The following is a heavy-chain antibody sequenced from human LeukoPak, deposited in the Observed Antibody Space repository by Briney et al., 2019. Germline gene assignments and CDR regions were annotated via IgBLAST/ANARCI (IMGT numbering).Heavy chain of an antibody. CDR1: GGSISSYY. D-gene: IGHD2-2*01. CDR3: ARVCSSTSCYAFDI. CDR2: IYTSGST. J-gene: IGHJ3*02. V-gene: IGHV4-4*07. Sequence: PSETLSLTCTVSGGSISSYYWNWIRQPAGKGLEWIGRIYTSGSTNYNPSLKSRVTMSVDTSKNQFSLKLSSVTAADTAVYYCARVCSSTSCYAFDIWGQGTMVTVSS.